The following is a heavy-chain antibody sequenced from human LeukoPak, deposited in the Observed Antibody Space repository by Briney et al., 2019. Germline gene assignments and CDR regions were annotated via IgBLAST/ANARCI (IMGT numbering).Heavy chain of an antibody. D-gene: IGHD6-13*01. CDR2: ISSNSRYI. Sequence: GGSLRLSCAASGFTFSTYSMNWVRQAPGKGLKWVSSISSNSRYIYYADSMRGRFTISRDNAKNSLYLQMNSLKPEDTAVYYCSRVAEAAAFDSWGQGTLVTVSS. CDR1: GFTFSTYS. J-gene: IGHJ4*02. CDR3: SRVAEAAAFDS. V-gene: IGHV3-21*06.